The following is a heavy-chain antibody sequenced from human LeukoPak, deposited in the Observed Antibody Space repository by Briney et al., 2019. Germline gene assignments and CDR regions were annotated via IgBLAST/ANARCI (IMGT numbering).Heavy chain of an antibody. CDR1: GFTFSRYW. CDR3: AKDPGSTVTTSDY. J-gene: IGHJ4*02. D-gene: IGHD4-17*01. V-gene: IGHV3-30*18. CDR2: ISYDGSNK. Sequence: PGGSLRLSCAASGFTFSRYWMHWVRQAPGKGLEWVAVISYDGSNKYYADSVKGRFTISRDNSKNTLYLQMNSLRAEDTAVYYCAKDPGSTVTTSDYWGQGTLVTVSS.